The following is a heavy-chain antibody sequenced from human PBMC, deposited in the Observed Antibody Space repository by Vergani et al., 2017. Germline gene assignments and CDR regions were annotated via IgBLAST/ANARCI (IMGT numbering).Heavy chain of an antibody. J-gene: IGHJ4*02. V-gene: IGHV3-23*01. CDR1: GFTFSSYA. D-gene: IGHD3-22*01. CDR2: ISGSGGST. Sequence: EVQLLESGGGLVQPGGSLRLSCAASGFTFSSYAMSWVRQAPGKGLEWVSAISGSGGSTYYADSVKGRFTISRDNSKNTLYLQMNSLRAADTAVYYCAKDPYYYDSSGKGDFDYWGQGTLVTVSS. CDR3: AKDPYYYDSSGKGDFDY.